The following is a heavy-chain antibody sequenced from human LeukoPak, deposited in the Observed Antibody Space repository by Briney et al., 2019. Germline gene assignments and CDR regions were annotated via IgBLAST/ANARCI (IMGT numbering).Heavy chain of an antibody. CDR2: IIPIFGTA. Sequence: SVKVSCKASGGTFSSYAISWVRQAPGQGREWMGGIIPIFGTANYAQKFQGRATITADESTSTAYMELSSLRSEDTAVYYCARDDDILTGSNYYYYYGMDVWGQGTTVTVSS. J-gene: IGHJ6*02. V-gene: IGHV1-69*13. CDR3: ARDDDILTGSNYYYYYGMDV. CDR1: GGTFSSYA. D-gene: IGHD3-9*01.